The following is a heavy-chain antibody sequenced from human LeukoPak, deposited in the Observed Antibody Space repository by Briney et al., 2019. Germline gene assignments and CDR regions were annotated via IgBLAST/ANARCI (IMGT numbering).Heavy chain of an antibody. CDR3: ARYLPGFYGMDV. CDR2: TYFGDSDT. CDR1: GYSFTNYW. Sequence: GESLKISCKGSGYSFTNYWIGWARPMPGKGLEWMGITYFGDSDTRYSPSFRGQVTISADKSINTAYLQWSSLKASDTAMYYCARYLPGFYGMDVWGQGTTVTVSS. J-gene: IGHJ6*02. V-gene: IGHV5-51*01.